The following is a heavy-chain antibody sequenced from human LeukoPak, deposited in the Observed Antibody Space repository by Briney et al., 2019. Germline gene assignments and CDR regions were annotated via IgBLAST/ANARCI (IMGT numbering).Heavy chain of an antibody. D-gene: IGHD6-13*01. Sequence: ASVKVSCKASGYTFTSYGISWVRQAPGQGLEWMGWISAYNGNTNYAQKLQGRVTMTTDTSTSTAYMELRSLRSDDTAVYYCARDRSGLSAAGRFDYWGQGTLVTVSS. CDR1: GYTFTSYG. CDR3: ARDRSGLSAAGRFDY. CDR2: ISAYNGNT. V-gene: IGHV1-18*01. J-gene: IGHJ4*02.